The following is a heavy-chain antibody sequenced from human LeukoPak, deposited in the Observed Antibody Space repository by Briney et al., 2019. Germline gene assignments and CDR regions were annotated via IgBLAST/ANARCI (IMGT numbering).Heavy chain of an antibody. J-gene: IGHJ2*01. CDR3: AKDRKWEVQLGYFDL. V-gene: IGHV3-23*01. CDR2: ISGSGGST. CDR1: GFTFNNYA. Sequence: PGGSLRLSCAASGFTFNNYAMSWVRQAPGKGLEWVSAISGSGGSTYYADSVKGRFTISRDNSKNTLYLQMNSLRAEDTAVYYCAKDRKWEVQLGYFDLWGRGTLVTVSS. D-gene: IGHD1-1*01.